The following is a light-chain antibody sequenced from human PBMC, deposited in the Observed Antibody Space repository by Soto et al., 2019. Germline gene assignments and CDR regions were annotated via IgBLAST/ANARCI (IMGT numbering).Light chain of an antibody. J-gene: IGLJ2*01. CDR3: QSYDTSLSGSV. V-gene: IGLV1-40*01. CDR1: GSNIGAGYD. Sequence: QSVLTQPPPVSGAPGQRVTISCTGSGSNIGAGYDVHWYQQLPGTAPKVLIYANINRPSGVPDRFSGSKSGPSASLAITGLQAEDEADYYCQSYDTSLSGSVFGGGTKLTVL. CDR2: ANI.